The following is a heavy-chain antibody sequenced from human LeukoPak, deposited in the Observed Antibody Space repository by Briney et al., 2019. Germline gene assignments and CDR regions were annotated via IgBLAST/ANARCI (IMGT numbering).Heavy chain of an antibody. D-gene: IGHD1-26*01. CDR2: INHSGST. V-gene: IGHV4-34*01. Sequence: PSETPSLTCAVYGGSFSGYYWSWIRQPPGKGLEWIGEINHSGSTNYNPSLKSRVTISVDTSKNQFSLKLSSVTAADTAVYYCASTGIVGATTLDYWGQGTLVTVSS. J-gene: IGHJ4*02. CDR1: GGSFSGYY. CDR3: ASTGIVGATTLDY.